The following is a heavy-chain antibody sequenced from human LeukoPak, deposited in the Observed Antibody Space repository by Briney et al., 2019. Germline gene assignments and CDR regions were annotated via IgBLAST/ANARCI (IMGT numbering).Heavy chain of an antibody. Sequence: GGSLRLSCAASGFTVSSNYMSWVRQAPGKGLEWVSVIYSGGSTYYAESVKGRFTISRDNSKNTLYLQMNSPRDEDTAVYYCARGGVNLLGYFDYWGQGTLVTVSS. CDR1: GFTVSSNY. CDR3: ARGGVNLLGYFDY. D-gene: IGHD2-8*01. J-gene: IGHJ4*02. V-gene: IGHV3-66*01. CDR2: IYSGGST.